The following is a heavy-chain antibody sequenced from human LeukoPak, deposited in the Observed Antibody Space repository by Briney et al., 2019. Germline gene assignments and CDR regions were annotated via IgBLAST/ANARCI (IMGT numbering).Heavy chain of an antibody. CDR3: ASRISLDI. J-gene: IGHJ3*02. D-gene: IGHD2/OR15-2a*01. CDR2: IYYSGST. CDR1: GYSISSGYY. V-gene: IGHV4-38-2*02. Sequence: PSESLSLTCTVSGYSISSGYYWGWIRQPPGKGLEWIGSIYYSGSTYYNPSLKSRVTISVDTSKNQFSLKLSSVTAADTAVYYCASRISLDIWGQGTMVTVSS.